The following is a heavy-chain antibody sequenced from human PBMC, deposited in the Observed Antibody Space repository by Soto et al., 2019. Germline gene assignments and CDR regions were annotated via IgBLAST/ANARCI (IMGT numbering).Heavy chain of an antibody. CDR3: AGGDMVATTLDY. CDR2: IYYSGST. J-gene: IGHJ4*02. V-gene: IGHV4-59*01. CDR1: GGSISSYY. Sequence: SETLSLTCTVSGGSISSYYWSWIRQPPGKGLEWIGYIYYSGSTNYNPSLKSRVTISVDTSKNQFSLKLSSVTAADTAVYYCAGGDMVATTLDYWGQGTLVTVSS. D-gene: IGHD5-12*01.